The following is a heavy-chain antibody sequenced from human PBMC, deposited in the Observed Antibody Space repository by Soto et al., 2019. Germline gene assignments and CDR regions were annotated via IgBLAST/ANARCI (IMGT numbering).Heavy chain of an antibody. J-gene: IGHJ4*02. Sequence: TLYNTCALSASSTSSGSYYWGWIRQHSGKGLEWIGHISYSGTAYYKPSLKSRVTISVDTSKSQFSLKVNSVNVEDTAVYYCAGLQVAGLPGEAGYSEYWGQGALVPVSS. CDR1: ASSTSSGSYY. V-gene: IGHV4-31*11. CDR2: ISYSGTA. CDR3: AGLQVAGLPGEAGYSEY. D-gene: IGHD6-19*01.